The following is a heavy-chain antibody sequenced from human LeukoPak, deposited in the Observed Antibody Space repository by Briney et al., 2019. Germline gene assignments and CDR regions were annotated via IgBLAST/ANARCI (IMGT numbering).Heavy chain of an antibody. CDR2: VYYSGST. J-gene: IGHJ6*02. Sequence: SETLSLTCTVSGGSISSGGYYWSWIRQHPGKGLEYLGYVYYSGSTYHNPSLRSRVTISVDTSKNQFSLKLTSVTAADTAVYYCARAHQLDYYGMDVWGQGTTVTASS. CDR3: ARAHQLDYYGMDV. V-gene: IGHV4-31*03. D-gene: IGHD2-2*01. CDR1: GGSISSGGYY.